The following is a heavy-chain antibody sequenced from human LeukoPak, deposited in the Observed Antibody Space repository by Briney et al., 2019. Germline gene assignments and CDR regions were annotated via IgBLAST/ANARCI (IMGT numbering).Heavy chain of an antibody. CDR1: GFTFSSYW. Sequence: PWGSLRLSCAASGFTFSSYWMHWVRQAPGMGLVWVSRISGDGSITWYADSVKGRFTISRDIAKNTLYLQMNSLRAEDTAVYYCARDGYSSSLNYRGQGTLVTVSS. CDR2: ISGDGSIT. CDR3: ARDGYSSSLNY. J-gene: IGHJ4*02. V-gene: IGHV3-74*01. D-gene: IGHD6-13*01.